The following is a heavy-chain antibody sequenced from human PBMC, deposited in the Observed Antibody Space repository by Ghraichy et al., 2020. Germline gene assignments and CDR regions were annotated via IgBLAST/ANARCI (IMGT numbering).Heavy chain of an antibody. D-gene: IGHD6-6*01. J-gene: IGHJ4*02. CDR1: GGSFNGYY. V-gene: IGHV4-34*01. Sequence: SETLSLTCAVYGGSFNGYYWSWIRQPPGKGLEWIGEINHSGSTNYNPSLKSRVTISVDTSKNQFSLKLSSVTAADTAVYYRARFSFRASSLDYWGQGTLVTVSS. CDR2: INHSGST. CDR3: ARFSFRASSLDY.